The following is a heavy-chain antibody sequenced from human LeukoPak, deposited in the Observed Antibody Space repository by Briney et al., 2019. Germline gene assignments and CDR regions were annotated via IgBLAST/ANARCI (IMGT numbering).Heavy chain of an antibody. Sequence: SETLSLTCTVSGGSISSSSYYWGWIRQPPGKGLEWIGSIYYSGSTYYNPSLKSRVTISVDTSKNQFSLKLSSVTAADTAVYYCARDLGGGDYVWGSYRLSYFDYWGQGTLVTVSS. V-gene: IGHV4-39*07. CDR3: ARDLGGGDYVWGSYRLSYFDY. CDR1: GGSISSSSYY. J-gene: IGHJ4*02. D-gene: IGHD3-16*02. CDR2: IYYSGST.